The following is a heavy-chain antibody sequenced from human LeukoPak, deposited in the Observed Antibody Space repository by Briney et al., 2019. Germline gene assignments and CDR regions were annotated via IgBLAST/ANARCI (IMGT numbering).Heavy chain of an antibody. CDR1: GYTFTSYY. J-gene: IGHJ5*02. CDR3: ARDNSGSYYPYNWFDP. V-gene: IGHV1-46*01. D-gene: IGHD1-26*01. CDR2: INPSGGST. Sequence: ASVKVSCKASGYTFTSYYMHWVRQAPGQGLEWMGIINPSGGSTSYAQEFQGRVTMTRDTSTSTVYMELSSLRSEDTAVYYCARDNSGSYYPYNWFDPWGQGTLVTVSS.